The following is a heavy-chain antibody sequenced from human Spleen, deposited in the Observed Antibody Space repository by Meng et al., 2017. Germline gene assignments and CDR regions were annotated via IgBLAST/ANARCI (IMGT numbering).Heavy chain of an antibody. CDR2: ISSSSSYI. J-gene: IGHJ4*02. CDR1: GFTFSSYS. CDR3: TRASLTVDLDY. Sequence: GGSLRLSCAASGFTFSSYSMNWVRQAPGKGLEWVSSISSSSSYIYYADSVKGRFTISRDNAKNSLYLLMNSLRVEDTAVYYCTRASLTVDLDYWGQGTLVTVSS. V-gene: IGHV3-21*01. D-gene: IGHD6-19*01.